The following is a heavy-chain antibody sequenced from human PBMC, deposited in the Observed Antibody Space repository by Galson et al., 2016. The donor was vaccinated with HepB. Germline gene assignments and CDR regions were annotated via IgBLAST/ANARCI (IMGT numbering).Heavy chain of an antibody. CDR3: ARGTTAVKYGNWFDP. D-gene: IGHD4-23*01. CDR2: AYHLGYT. Sequence: SLRLSCAGSGFSFSGDWMTWVRQAPGKGLEWIGEAYHLGYTSYNPSLKSRVAIFLDNSKNQFSLILHSVTAADTAIYYCARGTTAVKYGNWFDPWGLGTLVTVSS. CDR1: GFSFSGDW. J-gene: IGHJ5*02. V-gene: IGHV4-4*02.